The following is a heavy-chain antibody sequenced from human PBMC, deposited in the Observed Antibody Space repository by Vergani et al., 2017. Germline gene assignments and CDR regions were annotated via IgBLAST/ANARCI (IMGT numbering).Heavy chain of an antibody. Sequence: QITLKESGPTLVKPTQTLTLTCTFSGFSLSTSGVGVGWIRQPPGKALEWLALIYWNDDKRYSPSLKSRLTITKDTSKNQVVLTMTNMDPVDTATYYCARSPVAGNAFDIWGQGTMVTVSS. J-gene: IGHJ3*02. CDR2: IYWNDDK. D-gene: IGHD6-19*01. V-gene: IGHV2-5*01. CDR1: GFSLSTSGVG. CDR3: ARSPVAGNAFDI.